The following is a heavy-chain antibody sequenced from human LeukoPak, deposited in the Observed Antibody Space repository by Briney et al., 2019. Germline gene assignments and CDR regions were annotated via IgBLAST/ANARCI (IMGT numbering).Heavy chain of an antibody. J-gene: IGHJ6*02. CDR1: GGTFSTYA. V-gene: IGHV1-46*01. CDR2: INPSGGST. Sequence: ASVKVSCKASGGTFSTYAISWVRQAPGQGLEWMGIINPSGGSTSYAQKFQGRVTMTRDTSTSTVYMELSSLRSEDTAVYYCARIDFWSGYTNIGGMDVWGQGTTVTVSS. D-gene: IGHD3-3*01. CDR3: ARIDFWSGYTNIGGMDV.